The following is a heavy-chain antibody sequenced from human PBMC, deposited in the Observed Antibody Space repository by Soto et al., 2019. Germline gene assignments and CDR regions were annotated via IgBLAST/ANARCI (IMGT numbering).Heavy chain of an antibody. J-gene: IGHJ6*02. CDR3: AKSQLQRRHYYYYGMDV. CDR1: GFSFSTYG. Sequence: QVQLVESGGGVVQPGRSLRLSCAASGFSFSTYGMHWVRQAPGKGLEWVAVISYDGSNKYYADSVKGRFTISRDNSKNTLYLQMNSLRAEDTAVYYCAKSQLQRRHYYYYGMDVWGQGTTVTVSS. D-gene: IGHD1-26*01. CDR2: ISYDGSNK. V-gene: IGHV3-30*18.